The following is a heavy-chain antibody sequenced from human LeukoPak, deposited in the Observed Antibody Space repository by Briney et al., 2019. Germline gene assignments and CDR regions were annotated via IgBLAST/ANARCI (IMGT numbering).Heavy chain of an antibody. Sequence: SETLSLTCTVSGGSIISRNYYWGWIRPPPGKGLEWIGNIYYSGSTSYNPSLKSRVTISVDTSKNQFSLKLSSVTAADTAVYYCARRFGKFGTYVDYWGQGTLVPVSS. CDR1: GGSIISRNYY. CDR3: ARRFGKFGTYVDY. D-gene: IGHD3-16*01. J-gene: IGHJ4*02. V-gene: IGHV4-39*01. CDR2: IYYSGST.